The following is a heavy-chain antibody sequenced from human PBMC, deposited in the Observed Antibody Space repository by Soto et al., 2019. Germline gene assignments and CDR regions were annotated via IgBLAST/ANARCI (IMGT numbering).Heavy chain of an antibody. Sequence: QVQLQESGPGLVKPSGTLSLTCAVSGGSISSSNWWSWVRQPPGKGLEWIGEIYHSGSTNYNPSLESRVTISVDKSKNQFSRKLSSVTAADTAVYYCARAAMGGSSWPFDYWGQGTLVTVSS. CDR3: ARAAMGGSSWPFDY. D-gene: IGHD6-13*01. CDR1: GGSISSSNW. J-gene: IGHJ4*02. CDR2: IYHSGST. V-gene: IGHV4-4*02.